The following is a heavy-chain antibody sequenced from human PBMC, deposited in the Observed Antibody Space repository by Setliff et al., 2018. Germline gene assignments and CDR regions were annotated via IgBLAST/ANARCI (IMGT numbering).Heavy chain of an antibody. D-gene: IGHD2-15*01. J-gene: IGHJ4*02. V-gene: IGHV3-33*03. Sequence: SLRLSCAASGFTFRNYGMHWVRQAPGKGPEWVAVIWFDGGNEFYADSVRGRFTISRDNSKNMLYLQMDSLRVEDTAVYYCAKDQGTGYCSGGSCYLFEHWGQGVQVTVSS. CDR2: IWFDGGNE. CDR3: AKDQGTGYCSGGSCYLFEH. CDR1: GFTFRNYG.